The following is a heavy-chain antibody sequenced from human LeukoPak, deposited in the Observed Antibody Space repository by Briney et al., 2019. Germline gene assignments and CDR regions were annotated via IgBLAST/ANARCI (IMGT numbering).Heavy chain of an antibody. V-gene: IGHV3-7*01. Sequence: PGGSLRLSCVASGFVFSNYWMGWVRQAPGKGLEWVANIKEDGGETYYVDSVKGRFTISRDNAKNSLDLQMNSLREEDTAVYYCARRKEVQTTFDYWGQGPLVTVSS. CDR3: ARRKEVQTTFDY. CDR2: IKEDGGET. CDR1: GFVFSNYW. J-gene: IGHJ4*02. D-gene: IGHD4/OR15-4a*01.